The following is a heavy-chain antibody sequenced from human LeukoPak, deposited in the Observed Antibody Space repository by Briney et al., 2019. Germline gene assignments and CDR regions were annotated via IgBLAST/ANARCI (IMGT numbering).Heavy chain of an antibody. V-gene: IGHV3-74*01. Sequence: PGGSLRLSCAASGFTFSSYWMHWVRQAPGKGLVWVSRISDGGSTTTYADSVKGRFTISRDNAKNTLYLQMNGLRAEDTAVYYCSRSAYYDGSGNYYDYWGQETLVTVSS. CDR2: ISDGGSTT. D-gene: IGHD3-22*01. CDR1: GFTFSSYW. CDR3: SRSAYYDGSGNYYDY. J-gene: IGHJ4*02.